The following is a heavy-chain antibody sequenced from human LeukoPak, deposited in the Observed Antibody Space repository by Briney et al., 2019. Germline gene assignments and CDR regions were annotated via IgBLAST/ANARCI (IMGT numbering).Heavy chain of an antibody. D-gene: IGHD3-10*01. CDR1: EFSVSSNY. V-gene: IGHV3-53*01. CDR3: ARDTGYGSGSFDY. Sequence: GGSPRLSCAASEFSVSSNYMSWVRQAPGKGLEWVSLIYTGGTTYYADSVKGRFTISRDKTKNTLYLQMNSLRAEDTAAYYCARDTGYGSGSFDYWGQGTLVTVSS. CDR2: IYTGGTT. J-gene: IGHJ4*02.